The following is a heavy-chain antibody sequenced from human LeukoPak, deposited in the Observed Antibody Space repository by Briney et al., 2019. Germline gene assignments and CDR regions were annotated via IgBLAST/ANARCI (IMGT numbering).Heavy chain of an antibody. CDR3: ARVFRWSQPAYYYYYYYMDV. CDR2: ISHSGST. J-gene: IGHJ6*03. V-gene: IGHV4-34*01. Sequence: NSSETLSLTCAVYGGSFRGYYWSWIRQPPGKGLEWIGEISHSGSTNHNPSLKSRVTISEDTSKSQFSLQLSAVTAADTALYYCARVFRWSQPAYYYYYYYMDVWGKGTTVTVSS. D-gene: IGHD2-15*01. CDR1: GGSFRGYY.